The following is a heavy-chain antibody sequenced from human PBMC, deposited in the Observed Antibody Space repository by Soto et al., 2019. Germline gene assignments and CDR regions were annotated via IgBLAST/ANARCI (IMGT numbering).Heavy chain of an antibody. CDR1: EFSFINYA. CDR2: LSHDGGDP. Sequence: SLRLSCVASEFSFINYAMTWVRQAPGKGLQWVAALSHDGGDPVYGDSVRGRFTVSRDNSKNTLYLHMTSLRAEDTAVYFCAKQRTTWTDSAIDFWGRGVQVTVSS. V-gene: IGHV3-23*01. D-gene: IGHD1-1*01. CDR3: AKQRTTWTDSAIDF. J-gene: IGHJ4*02.